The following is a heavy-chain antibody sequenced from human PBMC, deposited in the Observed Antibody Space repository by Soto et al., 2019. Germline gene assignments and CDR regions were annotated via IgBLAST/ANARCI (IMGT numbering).Heavy chain of an antibody. J-gene: IGHJ4*02. D-gene: IGHD2-2*01. V-gene: IGHV3-74*01. CDR1: GFTFSTYW. CDR2: ISTDGSST. CDR3: ARATGSNHPFDY. Sequence: GGSLRLSCAATGFTFSTYWMHWVRQGPGKGLVWFSRISTDGSSTTYADSVKGRFTISRDNAKNTLYLQMNSLRAEDTAVYYCARATGSNHPFDYWGQGSLVTVSS.